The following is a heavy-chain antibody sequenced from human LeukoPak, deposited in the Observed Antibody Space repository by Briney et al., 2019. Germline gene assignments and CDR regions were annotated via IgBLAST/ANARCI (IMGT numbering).Heavy chain of an antibody. Sequence: GGSLRLSCAASGFTFSSYSMNWVRQAPGKGLEWVSSISSSSSYIYYADSVKGRFTISRDNAKNSLYLQMNSLRAEDTAVYYCARDNEAVAGTDYWGQGTLVTVSS. J-gene: IGHJ4*02. D-gene: IGHD6-19*01. V-gene: IGHV3-21*01. CDR1: GFTFSSYS. CDR2: ISSSSSYI. CDR3: ARDNEAVAGTDY.